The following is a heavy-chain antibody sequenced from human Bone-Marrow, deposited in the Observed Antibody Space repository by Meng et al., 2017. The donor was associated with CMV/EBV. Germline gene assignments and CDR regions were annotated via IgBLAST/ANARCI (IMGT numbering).Heavy chain of an antibody. CDR1: GFTFSGSA. CDR3: TSRATAPTDV. CDR2: IRSKANSYAT. Sequence: GGSLRLSRAASGFTFSGSAMHSVRQASGKGLEWVGRIRSKANSYATAYAASVKGRFTISRDDSKNTAYLQMNSLKTEDTAVYYCTSRATAPTDVWGQGTTVTVSS. V-gene: IGHV3-73*01. J-gene: IGHJ6*02.